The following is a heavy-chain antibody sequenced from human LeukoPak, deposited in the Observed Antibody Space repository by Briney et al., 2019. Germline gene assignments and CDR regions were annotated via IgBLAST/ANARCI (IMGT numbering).Heavy chain of an antibody. D-gene: IGHD3-3*01. Sequence: SETQSLTCAVYGGSFSGYYWSWIRQPPGKGLEWIGEINHSGSTNYNPSLKSRVTISVDTSKNQFSLKLSSVTAADTAVYYCARYDFWSGSSNYSDYWGQGTLVTVSS. CDR1: GGSFSGYY. CDR2: INHSGST. J-gene: IGHJ4*02. V-gene: IGHV4-34*01. CDR3: ARYDFWSGSSNYSDY.